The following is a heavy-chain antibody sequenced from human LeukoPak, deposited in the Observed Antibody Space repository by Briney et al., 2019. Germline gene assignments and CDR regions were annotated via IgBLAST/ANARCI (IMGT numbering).Heavy chain of an antibody. CDR1: GYSFITYW. CDR2: IYPGDSDT. D-gene: IGHD2-21*02. CDR3: ARLHFRRVTETNWFDP. Sequence: EKSLKISCKGSGYSFITYWIGWVRQMPGKGLEWMGIIYPGDSDTRYSPSFQGQVTISADKSINTAYLQWNSLKASDTAMYYCARLHFRRVTETNWFDPWGQGTLVTVSS. J-gene: IGHJ5*02. V-gene: IGHV5-51*01.